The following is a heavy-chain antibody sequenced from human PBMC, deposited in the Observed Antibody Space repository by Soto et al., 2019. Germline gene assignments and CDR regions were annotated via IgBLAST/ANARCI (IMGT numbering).Heavy chain of an antibody. CDR2: ISYDGSNK. CDR1: GFTFSSYA. Sequence: QVQLVESGGGVVQPGRSLRLSCAASGFTFSSYAMHWVRQAPGKGLEWVAVISYDGSNKYYADSVKGRFTISRDNSKNTLYLQMNSLRAEDTAVYYCARDRSPKYYYYGMDVWGQGTTVTVSS. J-gene: IGHJ6*02. CDR3: ARDRSPKYYYYGMDV. V-gene: IGHV3-30-3*01.